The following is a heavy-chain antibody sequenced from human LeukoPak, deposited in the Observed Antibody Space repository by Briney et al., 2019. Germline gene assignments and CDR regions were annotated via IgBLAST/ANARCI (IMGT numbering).Heavy chain of an antibody. V-gene: IGHV4-59*12. CDR1: GGSISSYY. Sequence: PSETLSLTCTVSGGSISSYYWSWIRQPPGKGLEWIGYIYYSGSTYYNPSLKSRVTISVDTSKNQFSLKLSSVTAADTAVYSCVSRVVVTDGEYFQHWGQGTLVIVSS. J-gene: IGHJ1*01. CDR3: VSRVVVTDGEYFQH. CDR2: IYYSGST. D-gene: IGHD2-21*02.